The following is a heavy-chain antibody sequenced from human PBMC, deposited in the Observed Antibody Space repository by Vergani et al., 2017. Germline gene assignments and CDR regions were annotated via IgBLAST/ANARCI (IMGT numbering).Heavy chain of an antibody. CDR3: AKVNTAMVTFVALDY. D-gene: IGHD5-18*01. J-gene: IGHJ4*02. CDR2: ISGSGGST. Sequence: EVQLLESGGGLVQPGGSLRLFCAASGFTFSSYAMSWVRQAPGKGLEWVSAISGSGGSTYYADSVKGRFTISRDNSKNTLYLQKNSLRAEDTAVYYCAKVNTAMVTFVALDYWGQGTLVTVSS. V-gene: IGHV3-23*01. CDR1: GFTFSSYA.